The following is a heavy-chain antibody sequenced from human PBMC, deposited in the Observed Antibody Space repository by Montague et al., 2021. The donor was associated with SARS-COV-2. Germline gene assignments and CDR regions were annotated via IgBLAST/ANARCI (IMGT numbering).Heavy chain of an antibody. J-gene: IGHJ4*02. CDR1: GGSISSSSYH. CDR3: ARHYGSGFDY. Sequence: SETLSLTCTVSGGSISSSSYHWGWLRPPPGKGLDCIGNIFYTGTTYYNPSLKSRVTIFVDTSKNQFSLKLTSVAAADTAVYYCARHYGSGFDYWGQGTLLTVSS. CDR2: IFYTGTT. V-gene: IGHV4-39*01. D-gene: IGHD3-10*01.